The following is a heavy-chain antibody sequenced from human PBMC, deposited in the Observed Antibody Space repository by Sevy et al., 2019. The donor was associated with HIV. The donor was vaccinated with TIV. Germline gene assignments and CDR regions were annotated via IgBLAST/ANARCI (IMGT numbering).Heavy chain of an antibody. Sequence: SETLSLTCAVSGYSISSGYLWAWIRQPPGRGLESIGRIYHSGSTYYNSSLTSRVTISVDTSKNQFSLKLSSVTAADTAVYYCARLAVPRISSSGTYYNHGWFDVWGQGILVTVSS. CDR2: IYHSGST. V-gene: IGHV4-38-2*01. J-gene: IGHJ5*02. D-gene: IGHD3-10*01. CDR1: GYSISSGYL. CDR3: ARLAVPRISSSGTYYNHGWFDV.